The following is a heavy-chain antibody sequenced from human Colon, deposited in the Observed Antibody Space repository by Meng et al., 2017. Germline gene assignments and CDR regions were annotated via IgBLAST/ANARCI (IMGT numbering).Heavy chain of an antibody. CDR2: TYYRSKWYN. CDR1: GDSVSSNTAA. V-gene: IGHV6-1*01. CDR3: ARDHGYSYGLPLDY. D-gene: IGHD5-18*01. J-gene: IGHJ4*02. Sequence: QVQLQQSGQGLVKPAHTLSLTCVITGDSVSSNTAAWNWIRQSPSRGLEWLGRTYYRSKWYNEYAVSVKSRMTFNADTSKNQVSLQVNSVTPEDTAVYYCARDHGYSYGLPLDYWGQGILVTVSS.